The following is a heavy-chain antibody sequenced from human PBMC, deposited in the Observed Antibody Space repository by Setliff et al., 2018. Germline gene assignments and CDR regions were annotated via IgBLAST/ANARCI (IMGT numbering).Heavy chain of an antibody. CDR3: AIIDDAIMDLDY. V-gene: IGHV5-51*01. D-gene: IGHD5-12*01. J-gene: IGHJ4*02. Sequence: PGESLKISCMGSGYTFTNFWIGWVRQMPGKGLEWMGLIYPGDSDTRHSPPFQGQVTISADRSISTAYLQWRSLKASDTAVYYCAIIDDAIMDLDYWGQGTLVTVSS. CDR1: GYTFTNFW. CDR2: IYPGDSDT.